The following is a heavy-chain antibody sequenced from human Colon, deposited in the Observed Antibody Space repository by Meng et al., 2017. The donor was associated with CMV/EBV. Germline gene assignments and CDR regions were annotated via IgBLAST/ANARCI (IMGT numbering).Heavy chain of an antibody. Sequence: FTFNGYYMTWIRPAPGKGLEWLAHISSSGSTMYSADSVKGRFTISRDNAKNSLSLQMDSLSAEDTAFYYCARSRVLHDFWSGGFDYWGRGSLVTVSS. J-gene: IGHJ4*02. CDR2: ISSSGSTM. CDR3: ARSRVLHDFWSGGFDY. CDR1: FTFNGYY. D-gene: IGHD3-3*01. V-gene: IGHV3-11*04.